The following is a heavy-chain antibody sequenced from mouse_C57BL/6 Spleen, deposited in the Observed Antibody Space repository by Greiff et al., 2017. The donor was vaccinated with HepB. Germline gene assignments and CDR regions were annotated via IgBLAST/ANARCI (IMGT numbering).Heavy chain of an antibody. CDR3: ARDDYDDGFAY. CDR1: GYTFTSYW. Sequence: QVQLQQPGAELVKPGASVKLSCKASGYTFTSYWMHWVKQRPGQGLEWIGMIHPNSGSTNYNEKFKSKATLTVDKSSSTAYMQLSSLTSEDSAVYYCARDDYDDGFAYWGQGTLVTVSA. V-gene: IGHV1-64*01. D-gene: IGHD2-4*01. CDR2: IHPNSGST. J-gene: IGHJ3*01.